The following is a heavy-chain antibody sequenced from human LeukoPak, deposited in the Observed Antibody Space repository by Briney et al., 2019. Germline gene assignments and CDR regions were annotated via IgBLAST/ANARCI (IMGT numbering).Heavy chain of an antibody. CDR1: GYSFTSYW. Sequence: GESLKICCKGSGYSFTSYWIGWVRPMPGKGLEWMGIIYPGDSDTRYSPSFQGQVTISADKSISTAYLQWSSLKASDTAMYYCAKRGETYGVTYYFDYWGQGTLVTVSS. CDR3: AKRGETYGVTYYFDY. V-gene: IGHV5-51*01. CDR2: IYPGDSDT. J-gene: IGHJ4*02. D-gene: IGHD4-17*01.